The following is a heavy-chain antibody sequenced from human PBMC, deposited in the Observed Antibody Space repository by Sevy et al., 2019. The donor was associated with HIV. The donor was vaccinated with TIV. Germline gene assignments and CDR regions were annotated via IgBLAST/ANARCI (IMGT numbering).Heavy chain of an antibody. CDR1: GGSISSSSYY. V-gene: IGHV4-39*01. D-gene: IGHD3-3*01. Sequence: SETLSLTCTVSGGSISSSSYYWGWIRQPPGKGLEWIGGIYYSGSTYYNPSLKGRVTISVDTSKNQFSLKLSSVTAADTAVYYCARHGVSGFWSGYHDYWGQGTLVTVSS. CDR2: IYYSGST. CDR3: ARHGVSGFWSGYHDY. J-gene: IGHJ4*02.